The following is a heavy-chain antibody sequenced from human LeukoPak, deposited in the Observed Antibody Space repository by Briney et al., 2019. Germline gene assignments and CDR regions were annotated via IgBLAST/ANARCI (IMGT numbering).Heavy chain of an antibody. V-gene: IGHV3-11*04. Sequence: PGGSLRLSCAASGFTFSDYYMSWIRQAPGKGLEWVSYISSSGSTIYYADSVKGRFTISRDNAKNSLYLQMNSLRAGDTAVYYCAKGSITEDYFDYLGQGTLVTVSS. D-gene: IGHD1-20*01. CDR2: ISSSGSTI. CDR3: AKGSITEDYFDY. J-gene: IGHJ4*02. CDR1: GFTFSDYY.